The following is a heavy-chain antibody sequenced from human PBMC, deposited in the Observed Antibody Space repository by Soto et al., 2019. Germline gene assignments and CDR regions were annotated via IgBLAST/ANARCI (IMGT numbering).Heavy chain of an antibody. D-gene: IGHD6-13*01. CDR3: AKATRGPLSSRSSDANHFDS. J-gene: IGHJ4*02. Sequence: EAQLLESGGSLVQPGGSLRLSCAASGFSFSSYAMNWVRQAPGKGLEWVSIISGAGDRTYYADSVKGRLTISRDNSKNILYLQMNSLRAEDTAVYHCAKATRGPLSSRSSDANHFDSWGQWTLVTVSS. CDR2: ISGAGDRT. V-gene: IGHV3-23*01. CDR1: GFSFSSYA.